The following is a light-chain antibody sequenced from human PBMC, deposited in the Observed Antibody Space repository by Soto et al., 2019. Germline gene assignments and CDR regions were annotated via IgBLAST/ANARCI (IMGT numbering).Light chain of an antibody. Sequence: AVLLTQSPSSFSASTGDRATITYRASQGILNYLAWYQQVPGKAPKLLLYAASILQTGVPSRFSGSGSGIDFTLTIDGLQSEDFATYFCQHYYNYPWTFGQGTTVE. CDR3: QHYYNYPWT. V-gene: IGKV1-8*01. CDR1: QGILNY. J-gene: IGKJ1*01. CDR2: AAS.